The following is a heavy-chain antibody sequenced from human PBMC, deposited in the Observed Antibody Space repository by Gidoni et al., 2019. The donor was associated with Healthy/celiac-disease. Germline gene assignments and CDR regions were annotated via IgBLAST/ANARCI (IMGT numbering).Heavy chain of an antibody. D-gene: IGHD3-10*01. CDR1: GGTFSSYA. V-gene: IGHV1-69*04. CDR2: IIPILGIA. J-gene: IGHJ4*02. Sequence: QVQLVQSGAEVKKPGSSAKVSCKASGGTFSSYAISWVRQAPGQGLEWMGRIIPILGIANYAQKFQGRVTITADKSTSTAYMELSSLRAEDTAVYYCARGGGMVRETDYWGQGTLVTVSS. CDR3: ARGGGMVRETDY.